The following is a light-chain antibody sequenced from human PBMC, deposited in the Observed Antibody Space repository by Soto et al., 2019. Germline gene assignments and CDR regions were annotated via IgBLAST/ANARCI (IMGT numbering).Light chain of an antibody. J-gene: IGKJ5*01. V-gene: IGKV1-39*01. CDR2: AAS. CDR1: QSISSY. CDR3: QKSYSTTIN. Sequence: DIQVTQSPSSLSASVGDRVTIACRASQSISSYLNWYHQKPGKAPKLLIYAASSLQSGVPSRFSGSGSGTDFTLTISSLQPEDFATYYCQKSYSTTINFGQGTRLEIK.